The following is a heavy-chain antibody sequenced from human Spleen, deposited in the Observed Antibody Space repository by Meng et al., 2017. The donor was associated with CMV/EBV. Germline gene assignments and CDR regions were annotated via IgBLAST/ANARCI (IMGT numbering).Heavy chain of an antibody. J-gene: IGHJ6*02. V-gene: IGHV1-69*13. D-gene: IGHD6-13*01. CDR2: IIPIFRTT. CDR1: GGTFTSYA. Sequence: SVKVSCTASGGTFTSYAFSWVRQTPGQGLEWMGGIIPIFRTTNYAQKLQDRLTFTADESTTTVYMELSSLRSEDTADYYCASRYTSSWDDYFYAMDVWGRGTTVTVSS. CDR3: ASRYTSSWDDYFYAMDV.